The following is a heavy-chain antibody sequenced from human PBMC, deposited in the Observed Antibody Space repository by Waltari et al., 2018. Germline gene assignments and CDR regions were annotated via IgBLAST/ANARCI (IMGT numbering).Heavy chain of an antibody. V-gene: IGHV1-69*02. CDR1: GGTFSSYT. Sequence: QVQLVQSGAEVKKPGSSVKVSCKASGGTFSSYTISWVRQAPGQGLEWMGRIIPILGIANYAQKCQGRVTITADKATSTAYMELSSLRSEDTAVYYCARGERRSHYSGYYYYYGMDVWGQGTTVTVSS. J-gene: IGHJ6*02. CDR3: ARGERRSHYSGYYYYYGMDV. D-gene: IGHD1-1*01. CDR2: IIPILGIA.